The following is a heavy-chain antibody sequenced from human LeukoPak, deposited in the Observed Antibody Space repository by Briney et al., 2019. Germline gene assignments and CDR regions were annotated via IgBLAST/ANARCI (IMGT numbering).Heavy chain of an antibody. J-gene: IGHJ4*02. Sequence: SETLSLTCTVSGGSISSYYWSWIRQPPGKGLEWIGYIYYSGSTNYSPSLKSRVTISVDTSKNQFSLKLSSVTAADTAVYYCARDRRGAFDYWGQGTLVTVSS. CDR2: IYYSGST. V-gene: IGHV4-59*01. CDR3: ARDRRGAFDY. CDR1: GGSISSYY. D-gene: IGHD3-16*01.